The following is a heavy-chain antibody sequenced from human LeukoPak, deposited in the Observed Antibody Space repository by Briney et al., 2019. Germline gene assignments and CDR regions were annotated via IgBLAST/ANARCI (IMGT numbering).Heavy chain of an antibody. V-gene: IGHV4-34*01. CDR3: ARQFAILTGDNWFDP. Sequence: SETLSLTCAVYGGSFSGYYWSWIRQPPGKGLEWIGEINHSGSTNYNPSLKSRVTISVDTSKNQFSLKLSFVTAADTAVYYCARQFAILTGDNWFDPWGQGTLVTVSS. CDR2: INHSGST. D-gene: IGHD3-9*01. J-gene: IGHJ5*02. CDR1: GGSFSGYY.